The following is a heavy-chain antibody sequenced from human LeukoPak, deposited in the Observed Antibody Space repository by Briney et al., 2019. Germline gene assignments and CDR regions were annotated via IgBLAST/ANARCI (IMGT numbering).Heavy chain of an antibody. CDR3: ARPYDSSGSDAFDI. CDR2: ISAYIGNT. D-gene: IGHD3-22*01. Sequence: ASVKVSCKASGYTFTNYGITWVRQAPGQGLEWMGWISAYIGNTNYAQKFQGRVTMTRDMSTSTVYMELSSLRSEDTAVYYCARPYDSSGSDAFDIWGQGTMVTVSS. J-gene: IGHJ3*02. CDR1: GYTFTNYG. V-gene: IGHV1-18*01.